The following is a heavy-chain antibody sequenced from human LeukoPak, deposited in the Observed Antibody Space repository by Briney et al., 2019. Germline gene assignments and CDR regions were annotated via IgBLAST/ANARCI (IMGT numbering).Heavy chain of an antibody. CDR1: GFTVSSNY. D-gene: IGHD4-17*01. CDR3: ARFRRTVTTYFDY. Sequence: PGVSLRLSCAASGFTVSSNYMSWVRQAPGKGLEWVSVIYSGGSTYYADSVKGRFTISRDNSKNTLYLQMNSLRAEDTAVYYCARFRRTVTTYFDYWGQGTLVTVSS. V-gene: IGHV3-53*01. J-gene: IGHJ4*02. CDR2: IYSGGST.